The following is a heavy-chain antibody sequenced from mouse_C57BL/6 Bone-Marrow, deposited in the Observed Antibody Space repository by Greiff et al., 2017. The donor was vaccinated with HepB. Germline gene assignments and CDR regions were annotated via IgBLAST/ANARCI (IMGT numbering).Heavy chain of an antibody. J-gene: IGHJ3*01. D-gene: IGHD2-4*01. Sequence: VQLQQSGAELVRPGASVTLSCKASGYTFTDYEMHWVKQTPVHGLEWIGAIDPDTGGTAYNQKFKGKAILTADKSSSTAYMEIRSLTSEDSAVYYWTREGGLRRVFAYWGQGTLVTVSA. CDR2: IDPDTGGT. CDR1: GYTFTDYE. V-gene: IGHV1-15*01. CDR3: TREGGLRRVFAY.